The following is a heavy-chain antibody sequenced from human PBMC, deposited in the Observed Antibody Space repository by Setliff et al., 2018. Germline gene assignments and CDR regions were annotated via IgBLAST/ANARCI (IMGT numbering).Heavy chain of an antibody. CDR1: GGSISSGSDY. V-gene: IGHV4-39*01. CDR2: VYHSGGT. Sequence: SETLSLTCTVSGGSISSGSDYWAWIRQPPGKGLEWLGTVYHSGGTYYNPSLKSRVTMSVDTSKNLLSLKLNSVTAADTALYYCARHVKVATEYFDCWGQGTLVTVSS. CDR3: ARHVKVATEYFDC. J-gene: IGHJ4*02. D-gene: IGHD5-12*01.